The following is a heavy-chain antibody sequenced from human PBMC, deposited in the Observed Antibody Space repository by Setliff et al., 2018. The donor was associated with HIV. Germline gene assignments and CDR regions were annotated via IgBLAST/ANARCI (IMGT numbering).Heavy chain of an antibody. J-gene: IGHJ3*02. V-gene: IGHV3-64D*09. CDR1: GFIFSGYA. Sequence: GSLRLSCSASGFIFSGYAMYWVRQAPGKGLEYVSAISTNGGSTYYSESVKGRFTISRDNSKNTLYLQMNSLRADDTAVYYCVRRYDHWSPHGNEVFDIWGQGTMVT. CDR2: ISTNGGST. CDR3: VRRYDHWSPHGNEVFDI. D-gene: IGHD5-12*01.